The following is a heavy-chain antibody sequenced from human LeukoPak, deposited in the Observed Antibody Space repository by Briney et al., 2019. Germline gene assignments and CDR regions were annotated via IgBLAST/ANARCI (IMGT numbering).Heavy chain of an antibody. V-gene: IGHV1-46*01. CDR2: INPSGGST. D-gene: IGHD4-17*01. CDR1: GYTFTSYY. Sequence: ASVKVSCKASGYTFTSYYMHWVRQAPGQGLEWMGIINPSGGSTSYAQKFQGRVTMTRDTSTSTVYMELSSLRAEATAVYYCAKSPTGDYGDYAWYFDLWGRGTLVTVSS. CDR3: AKSPTGDYGDYAWYFDL. J-gene: IGHJ2*01.